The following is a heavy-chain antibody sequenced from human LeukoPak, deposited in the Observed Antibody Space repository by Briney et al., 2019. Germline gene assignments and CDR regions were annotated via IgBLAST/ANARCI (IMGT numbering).Heavy chain of an antibody. J-gene: IGHJ4*02. Sequence: GESLKISCKGSGYSFTSYWIGWVRQMPGKGLEWMGIICPGDSDTRYSPSFQGQVTISADKSISTAYLQWSSLKASDTAMYYCARQRMVATGFWDYWGQGTLVTVSS. CDR1: GYSFTSYW. D-gene: IGHD2-21*02. V-gene: IGHV5-51*01. CDR3: ARQRMVATGFWDY. CDR2: ICPGDSDT.